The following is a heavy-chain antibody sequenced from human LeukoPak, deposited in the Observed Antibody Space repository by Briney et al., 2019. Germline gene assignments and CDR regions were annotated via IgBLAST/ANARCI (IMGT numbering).Heavy chain of an antibody. D-gene: IGHD2-15*01. CDR2: IRHDGSNE. CDR1: GFTFSNYG. J-gene: IGHJ5*02. Sequence: GGSLRLSCAASGFTFSNYGMHWVRQAPGKGLEWVAFIRHDGSNEYYADSVKGRFTISRDNSKNTLYLQMNSLRAEDTAVFYCAKSVGGYCSGGTCSGDWFDPWGQGTLVTVSS. CDR3: AKSVGGYCSGGTCSGDWFDP. V-gene: IGHV3-30*02.